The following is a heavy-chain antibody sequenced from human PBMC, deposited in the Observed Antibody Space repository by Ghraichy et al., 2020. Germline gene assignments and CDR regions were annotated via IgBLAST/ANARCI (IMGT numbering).Heavy chain of an antibody. CDR2: MCADGKKQ. J-gene: IGHJ5*02. CDR3: ARDRSYYADDQ. Sequence: GGSLRLSCVASGFNINSHGMHWVRQAPGKGLEWAAVMCADGKKQHYADSVKGRFTISRDTFKNTVYLQMNSVRVEDTAVYYCARDRSYYADDQWGQGTLVTVSS. V-gene: IGHV3-33*01. D-gene: IGHD3-16*01. CDR1: GFNINSHG.